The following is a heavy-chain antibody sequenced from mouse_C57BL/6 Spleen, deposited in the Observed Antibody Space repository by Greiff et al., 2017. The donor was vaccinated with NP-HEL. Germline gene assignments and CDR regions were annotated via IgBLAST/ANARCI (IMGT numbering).Heavy chain of an antibody. CDR3: ARWAVVATDYAMDY. CDR2: IDPNSGGT. CDR1: GYTFTSYW. Sequence: QVQLKQPGAELVKPGASVKLSCKASGYTFTSYWMHWVKQRPGRGLEWIGRIDPNSGGTKYNEKFKSKATLTVDKPSSTAYMQLSSLTSEDSAVYYCARWAVVATDYAMDYWGQGTSVTVSS. V-gene: IGHV1-72*01. J-gene: IGHJ4*01. D-gene: IGHD1-1*01.